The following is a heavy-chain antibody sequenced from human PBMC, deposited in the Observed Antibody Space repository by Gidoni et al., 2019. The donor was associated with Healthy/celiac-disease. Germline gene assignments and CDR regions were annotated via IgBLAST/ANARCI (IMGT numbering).Heavy chain of an antibody. CDR1: GSTFSSYE. CDR2: ISSSGSTI. CDR3: ARDEGSSWEIPDYYYYGMDV. D-gene: IGHD6-13*01. J-gene: IGHJ6*02. Sequence: EVQLVESGGGLVQPGGSLRLSCAASGSTFSSYEMNWVRQAPGKGLEWVSYISSSGSTIYYADSVKGRFTISRDNAKNSLYLQMNSLRAEDTAVYYCARDEGSSWEIPDYYYYGMDVWGQGTTVTVSS. V-gene: IGHV3-48*03.